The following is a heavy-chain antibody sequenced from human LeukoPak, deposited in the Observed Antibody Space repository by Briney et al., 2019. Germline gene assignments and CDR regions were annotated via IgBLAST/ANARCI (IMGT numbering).Heavy chain of an antibody. Sequence: GGSLRLSCAASGFTFSSYAMYWVRQAPGKGLEWVAVISYDGSNKYYADSVKGRFTISRDNSKSTLYLQMNSLRAEDTAVYYCARDWVLCDSKDAFDIWGQGTMVTVSS. J-gene: IGHJ3*02. CDR1: GFTFSSYA. D-gene: IGHD2/OR15-2a*01. CDR2: ISYDGSNK. V-gene: IGHV3-30*01. CDR3: ARDWVLCDSKDAFDI.